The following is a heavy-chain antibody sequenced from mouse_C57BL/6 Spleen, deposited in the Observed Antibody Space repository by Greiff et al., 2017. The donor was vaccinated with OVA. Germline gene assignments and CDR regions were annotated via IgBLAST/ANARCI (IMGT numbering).Heavy chain of an antibody. CDR1: GFNIKDYY. V-gene: IGHV14-2*01. J-gene: IGHJ2*01. Sequence: EVQLQQSGAELVKPGASVKLSCTASGFNIKDYYMHWVKQRSEQGLEWIGRIDPEDGETKYAPTFQGKATITADTSSNTAYLQLSSLTSEDTAVYYCASSTCAAGYFDYWGQGTTLTVSS. CDR2: IDPEDGET. D-gene: IGHD1-1*01. CDR3: ASSTCAAGYFDY.